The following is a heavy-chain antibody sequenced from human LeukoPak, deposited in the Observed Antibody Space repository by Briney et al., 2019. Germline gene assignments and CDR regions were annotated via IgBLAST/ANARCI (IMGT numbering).Heavy chain of an antibody. J-gene: IGHJ3*02. V-gene: IGHV4-59*01. Sequence: SETLSLTCIVSGGSISSYYWSWIRQPPGKGLEWIGYIYYSGSTNYNPSLKSRVTISVDTSKNQFSLKLSSVTAADTAVYYCARVLGGSSSRRWGAFDIWGQGTMVTVSS. CDR3: ARVLGGSSSRRWGAFDI. CDR1: GGSISSYY. CDR2: IYYSGST. D-gene: IGHD6-6*01.